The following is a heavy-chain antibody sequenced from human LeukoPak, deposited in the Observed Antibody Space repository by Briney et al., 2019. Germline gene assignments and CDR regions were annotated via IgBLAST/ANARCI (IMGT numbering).Heavy chain of an antibody. D-gene: IGHD6-13*01. V-gene: IGHV4-39*07. CDR3: ATSGWYQTGVY. J-gene: IGHJ4*02. CDR1: GGSISSSSYY. CDR2: IYYSGST. Sequence: SETLSLTCTVSGGSISSSSYYWGWIRQPPGKGLEWIGSIYYSGSTYYNPSLKSRVTISVDTSKNQFSLNLSSLTAADTAVYYCATSGWYQTGVYWGQGTLVTVSS.